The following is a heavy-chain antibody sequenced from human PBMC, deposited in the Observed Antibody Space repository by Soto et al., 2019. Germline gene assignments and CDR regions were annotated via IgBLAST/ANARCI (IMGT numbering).Heavy chain of an antibody. Sequence: QLQLQESGPGLVKPSETLSLTCAVSGDSITGENWWTWVRQPPGKGLEWFGSIKYGGTTYYNPSLKTRVTXXXXXXXXXXXXXXXXXXAXDTAVFYCARQRGLGKSYFDYWGQGTLVTVSS. V-gene: IGHV4-38-2*01. J-gene: IGHJ4*02. CDR3: ARQRGLGKSYFDY. CDR1: GDSITGENW. D-gene: IGHD2-8*02. CDR2: IKYGGTT.